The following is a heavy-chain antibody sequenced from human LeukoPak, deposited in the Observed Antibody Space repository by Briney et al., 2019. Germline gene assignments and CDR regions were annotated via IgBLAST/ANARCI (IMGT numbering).Heavy chain of an antibody. D-gene: IGHD6-19*01. CDR2: IYHSGST. Sequence: PSETLSLTCTVSGYSISSGYYWGWIRQPPGKGLEWIGSIYHSGSTYYNPSLKSRVTISVDTSKNQFSLKLSSVTAADTAVYYCARGPLPSGWYFVGGTAFDIWGQGTMVTVSS. J-gene: IGHJ3*02. V-gene: IGHV4-38-2*02. CDR3: ARGPLPSGWYFVGGTAFDI. CDR1: GYSISSGYY.